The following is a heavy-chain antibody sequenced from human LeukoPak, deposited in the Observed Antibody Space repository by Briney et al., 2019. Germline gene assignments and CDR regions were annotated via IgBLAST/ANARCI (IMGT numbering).Heavy chain of an antibody. V-gene: IGHV3-48*02. CDR1: GFTFDDYA. J-gene: IGHJ4*02. Sequence: GRSLRLSCAASGFTFDDYAMHWVRQAPGKGLEWVSHITSSSTNIYYADSVKGRFTLSRDNAKNALSLQMNSLRDEDTAVYYCATSGNYYLKYWGQGTLSPSPQ. CDR3: ATSGNYYLKY. D-gene: IGHD1-26*01. CDR2: ITSSSTNI.